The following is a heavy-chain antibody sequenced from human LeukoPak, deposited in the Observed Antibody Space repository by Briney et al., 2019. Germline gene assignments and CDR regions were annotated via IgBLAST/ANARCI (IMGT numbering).Heavy chain of an antibody. CDR2: IYYSGST. CDR1: GGSITSYY. J-gene: IGHJ4*02. V-gene: IGHV4-59*01. CDR3: ARGTDSGSYSNDY. D-gene: IGHD1-26*01. Sequence: PSETLSLTCTVSGGSITSYYWSWTRQPPGKGLEWIGYIYYSGSTNYNPSLKSRVTISVDTSKNQFSLKLSSVTAADTAVYYCARGTDSGSYSNDYWGQGTLVTVSS.